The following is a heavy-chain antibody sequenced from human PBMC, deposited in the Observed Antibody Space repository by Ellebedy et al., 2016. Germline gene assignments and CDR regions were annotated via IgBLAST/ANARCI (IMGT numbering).Heavy chain of an antibody. CDR2: IYYSGST. CDR3: ARVVSEIFGVVIRPIYYYYMDV. V-gene: IGHV4-59*01. J-gene: IGHJ6*03. D-gene: IGHD3-3*01. CDR1: GGSISSYY. Sequence: SETLSLXCTVSGGSISSYYWSWIRQPPGKGLEWIGYIYYSGSTNYNPSLKSRVTISVDTSKNQFSLKLSSVTAADTAVYYCARVVSEIFGVVIRPIYYYYMDVWGKGTTVTVSS.